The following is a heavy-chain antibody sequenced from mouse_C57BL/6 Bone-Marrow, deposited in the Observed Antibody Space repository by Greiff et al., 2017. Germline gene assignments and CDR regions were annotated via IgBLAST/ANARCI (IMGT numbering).Heavy chain of an antibody. Sequence: EVMLVESGGGLVKPGGSLKLSCAASGFTFRDYGMHWVRQAPEKGLEWVAYISSGSSTIYYADTVKGRFTISRDNAKNTLFLQMTSLRSEDTAMYYCARRLVFDYWGQGTTLTVSS. CDR2: ISSGSSTI. CDR3: ARRLVFDY. CDR1: GFTFRDYG. J-gene: IGHJ2*01. V-gene: IGHV5-17*01. D-gene: IGHD2-2*01.